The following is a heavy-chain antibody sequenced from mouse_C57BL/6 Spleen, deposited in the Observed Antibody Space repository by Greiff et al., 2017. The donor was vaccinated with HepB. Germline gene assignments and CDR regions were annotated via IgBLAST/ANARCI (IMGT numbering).Heavy chain of an antibody. D-gene: IGHD1-1*01. Sequence: QVQLQQSGPGLVQPSQSLSITCTVSGFSLTSYGVHWVRQSPGKGLEWLGVIWSGGSTDYNAAFISRLSISKDNSTSQVFFKMNSLQADDTAIYYCARSPEVVARYFDVWGTGTTVTVSS. J-gene: IGHJ1*03. CDR1: GFSLTSYG. V-gene: IGHV2-2*01. CDR2: IWSGGST. CDR3: ARSPEVVARYFDV.